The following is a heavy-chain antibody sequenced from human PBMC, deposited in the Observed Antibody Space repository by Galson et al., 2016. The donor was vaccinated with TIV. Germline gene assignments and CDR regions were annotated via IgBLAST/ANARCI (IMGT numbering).Heavy chain of an antibody. CDR1: GYSFTGSW. CDR3: ARRGREETNEGGLDV. V-gene: IGHV5-51*01. D-gene: IGHD1-1*01. J-gene: IGHJ6*02. Sequence: KPGEPLKISCKGSGYSFTGSWIDWVRQVPGKGLEWMGVIYPGDSDTKYSPAFHGHVTISVDTSISTAFLEWSSLKASDTAIYYCARRGREETNEGGLDVWGQGATVTVSS. CDR2: IYPGDSDT.